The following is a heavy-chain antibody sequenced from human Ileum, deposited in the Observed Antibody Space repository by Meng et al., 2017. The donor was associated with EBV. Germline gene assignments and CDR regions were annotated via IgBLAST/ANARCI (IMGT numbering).Heavy chain of an antibody. Sequence: VQLQESCPQLVRPSGTLSLTCTASGCSFSGSYWWSWVRQSPEKGLEWIGEVYPSGTPYYNPSLKSRVTISLDKSRNQFSLNLIHVTAADAAVYYCARDAFQYASGIPAHWGQGTLVTVSS. D-gene: IGHD3-16*01. CDR3: ARDAFQYASGIPAH. J-gene: IGHJ4*02. CDR1: GCSFSGSYW. V-gene: IGHV4-4*02. CDR2: VYPSGTP.